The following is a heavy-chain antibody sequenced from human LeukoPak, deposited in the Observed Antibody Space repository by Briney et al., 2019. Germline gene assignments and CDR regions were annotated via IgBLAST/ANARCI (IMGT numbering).Heavy chain of an antibody. CDR1: GYTFTRYD. Sequence: ASVKVSCKASGYTFTRYDINWVRQATGQGLEWMGWMNPNSDNTVYAQKFQGRVTMTRNTSISTAYMELSSLRSEDTAVYYCARSPIEDYYDTSGYSRYSQYYFDYWGQGTLVTVSS. CDR3: ARSPIEDYYDTSGYSRYSQYYFDY. D-gene: IGHD3-22*01. J-gene: IGHJ4*02. V-gene: IGHV1-8*01. CDR2: MNPNSDNT.